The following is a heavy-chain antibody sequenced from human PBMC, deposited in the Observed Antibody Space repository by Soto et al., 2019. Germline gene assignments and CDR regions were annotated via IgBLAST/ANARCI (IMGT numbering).Heavy chain of an antibody. J-gene: IGHJ4*02. CDR3: ARDIDYYDSSGYQDN. D-gene: IGHD3-22*01. Sequence: PGGSVRLSCAASGFTFSSYEMNWVRQAPGKGLEWVSYISSSGNSIHYGDSVRGRFTISRDNSKNALYLQMNSLRAEDTAVYYCARDIDYYDSSGYQDNWGQRTLVTVSS. CDR2: ISSSGNSI. V-gene: IGHV3-48*03. CDR1: GFTFSSYE.